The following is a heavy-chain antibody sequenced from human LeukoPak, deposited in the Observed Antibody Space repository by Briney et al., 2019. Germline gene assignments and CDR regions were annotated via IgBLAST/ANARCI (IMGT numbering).Heavy chain of an antibody. V-gene: IGHV1-69*05. CDR1: GGTFSSYA. CDR3: ARDQELEFGGTYYFDY. Sequence: ASVKVSCKASGGTFSSYAISWVRQAPGQGLEWMGRIIPIFGTANYAQKFQGRVTITTDESTSTAYMELSSLRSEDTAVYSCARDQELEFGGTYYFDYWGQGTLVTVSS. D-gene: IGHD1-7*01. J-gene: IGHJ4*02. CDR2: IIPIFGTA.